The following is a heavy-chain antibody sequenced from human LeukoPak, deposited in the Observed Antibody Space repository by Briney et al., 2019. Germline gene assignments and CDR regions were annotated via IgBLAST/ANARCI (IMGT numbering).Heavy chain of an antibody. CDR2: ISGSGGST. V-gene: IGHV3-23*01. CDR1: GFTFSSHG. D-gene: IGHD1-7*01. CDR3: AKVLVGTTCFEY. J-gene: IGHJ4*02. Sequence: GGTLRLSCAASGFTFSSHGMSWVRQAPGKGLEWVSAISGSGGSTYYADSVKGRFTMSRDNSKNTLYLQMNSLRAEDTAVYYCAKVLVGTTCFEYWGQGTLVTVSS.